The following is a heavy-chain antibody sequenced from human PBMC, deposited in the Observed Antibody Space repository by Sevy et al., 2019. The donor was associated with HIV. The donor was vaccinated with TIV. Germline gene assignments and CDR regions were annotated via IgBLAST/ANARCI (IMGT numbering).Heavy chain of an antibody. V-gene: IGHV3-30*04. J-gene: IGHJ4*02. CDR3: ASHYYDSTGYYYPLDY. CDR2: ISYDGNNK. D-gene: IGHD3-22*01. Sequence: GGSLRLSCAASGFIFSTYAMYWVRQAPGKGLEWVAVISYDGNNKDYADSVKGRFTVSRDNSKNTLYLQMNSLRAEDTAVYYCASHYYDSTGYYYPLDYWGQGTLVTVSS. CDR1: GFIFSTYA.